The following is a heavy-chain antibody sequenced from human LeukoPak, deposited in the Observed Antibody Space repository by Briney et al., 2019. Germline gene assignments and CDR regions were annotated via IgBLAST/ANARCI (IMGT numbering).Heavy chain of an antibody. Sequence: SGTLSLTCAVSGGSISSTNWWSWVRQPPGKGLEWIGETYHSGSTNFNPSLKSRVTISVNKSKNQFSLKLNSVTAADTAVYYCARGGYDSSGYSFDYWGQGTLVTVSS. CDR2: TYHSGST. V-gene: IGHV4-4*02. CDR3: ARGGYDSSGYSFDY. CDR1: GGSISSTNW. J-gene: IGHJ4*02. D-gene: IGHD3-22*01.